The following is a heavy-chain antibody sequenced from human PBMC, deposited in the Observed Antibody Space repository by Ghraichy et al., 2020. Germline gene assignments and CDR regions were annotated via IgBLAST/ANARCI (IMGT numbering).Heavy chain of an antibody. CDR1: GFTFSSYG. Sequence: GGSLRLSCAASGFTFSSYGMHWVRQAPGKGLEWVAFIRYDGSNKYYADSVKGRFTISRDNSKNTLYLQMNSLRAEDTAVYYCAKEGRRRDYGDSDLIDYWGQGTLVTVSS. J-gene: IGHJ4*02. V-gene: IGHV3-30*02. CDR2: IRYDGSNK. CDR3: AKEGRRRDYGDSDLIDY. D-gene: IGHD4-17*01.